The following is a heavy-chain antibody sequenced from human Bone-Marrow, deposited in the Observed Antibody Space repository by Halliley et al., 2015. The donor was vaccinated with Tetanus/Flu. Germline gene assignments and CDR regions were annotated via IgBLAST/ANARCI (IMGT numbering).Heavy chain of an antibody. J-gene: IGHJ4*02. CDR3: ARGWVAGYYFAS. Sequence: EVIGYIYYSGSSSYNPALKSRVTMSVDTSKNQFSLRLSSVTAADTAVYYCARGWVAGYYFASWGQGTLVTVSS. V-gene: IGHV4-59*09. D-gene: IGHD6-13*01. CDR2: IYYSGSS.